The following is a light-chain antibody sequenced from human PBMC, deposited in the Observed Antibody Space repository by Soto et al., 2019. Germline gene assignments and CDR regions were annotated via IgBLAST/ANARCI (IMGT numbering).Light chain of an antibody. CDR3: QQYGSSPQT. CDR2: GAS. V-gene: IGKV3-20*01. J-gene: IGKJ1*01. CDR1: QSVRSNC. Sequence: EIVLTQSPGTLSLSPGERATLSCRASQSVRSNCLAWYLQKPGQAPRLLIYGASSRATGIPDRFSGSGSGTDFSLTISRLEPEDFAVYYCQQYGSSPQTFGQGTKVEIK.